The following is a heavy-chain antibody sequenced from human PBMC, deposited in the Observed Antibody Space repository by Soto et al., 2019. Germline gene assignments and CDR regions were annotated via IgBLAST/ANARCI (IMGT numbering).Heavy chain of an antibody. D-gene: IGHD3-10*01. Sequence: ASVKVSCKASGYTFTSYGISWVRQAPGQGLEWMGWFSAYNGNTNYAQKLQGRVTMTTDTSTSTAYMELRSLRSDDTAVYYCAISEPDYYGSGSWQPNWFDPWGQGTLVTVSS. CDR1: GYTFTSYG. CDR2: FSAYNGNT. V-gene: IGHV1-18*01. J-gene: IGHJ5*02. CDR3: AISEPDYYGSGSWQPNWFDP.